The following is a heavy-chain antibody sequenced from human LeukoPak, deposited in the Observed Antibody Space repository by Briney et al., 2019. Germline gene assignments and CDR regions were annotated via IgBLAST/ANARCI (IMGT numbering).Heavy chain of an antibody. J-gene: IGHJ5*02. CDR2: IRNDESNK. Sequence: GGSLRLSCAASGFTVSNYGMHWVRQAPGKGLEWVAFIRNDESNKYYADSVKGRFTISRDDSKNTLYLQMNSLRAEDTAVYYCAKDRSSNWFDPWGQGTLVTVSS. V-gene: IGHV3-30*02. CDR1: GFTVSNYG. CDR3: AKDRSSNWFDP.